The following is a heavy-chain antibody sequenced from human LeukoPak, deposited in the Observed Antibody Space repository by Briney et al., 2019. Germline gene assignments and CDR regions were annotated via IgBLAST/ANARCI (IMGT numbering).Heavy chain of an antibody. CDR2: IYYSGST. V-gene: IGHV4-59*01. Sequence: SETLSLTCTVSSGSISSYYWSWIRQPPGKGLEWIGFIYYSGSTNYNPSLKSRVTISVDTSKNQFSLKLSSVTAADTAVFYCARDTSGWLSAFDIWGQGTIVTVSS. CDR1: SGSISSYY. D-gene: IGHD6-19*01. J-gene: IGHJ3*02. CDR3: ARDTSGWLSAFDI.